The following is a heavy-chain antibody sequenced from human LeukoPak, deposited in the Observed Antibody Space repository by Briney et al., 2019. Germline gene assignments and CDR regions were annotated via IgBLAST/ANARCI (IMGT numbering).Heavy chain of an antibody. CDR3: AREMYSYGTKSSFDY. CDR1: GFTFSNYW. V-gene: IGHV3-7*03. Sequence: GGSLRLSCAASGFTFSNYWMTWVRQAPGKGLEWVANIRQDGSEKYYVDSVKGRFTISRDNAKNSLYLQMNSLRVEDTAVYYCAREMYSYGTKSSFDYWGQGTLVTVSS. J-gene: IGHJ4*02. CDR2: IRQDGSEK. D-gene: IGHD5-18*01.